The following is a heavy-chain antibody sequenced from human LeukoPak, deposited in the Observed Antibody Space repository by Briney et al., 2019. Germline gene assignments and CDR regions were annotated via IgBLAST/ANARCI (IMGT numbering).Heavy chain of an antibody. CDR1: GYTFTAYY. Sequence: ASVKVSCKASGYTFTAYYMHWVRQAPGQGLEWMGRINPDSGGTNYAQRFQGRVTMTRDTSISTAYMEVSRLRSDDTALYYCAREVSGPRGLLYYYYMDVWGRETTVTVSS. CDR2: INPDSGGT. D-gene: IGHD5/OR15-5a*01. CDR3: AREVSGPRGLLYYYYMDV. V-gene: IGHV1-2*06. J-gene: IGHJ6*03.